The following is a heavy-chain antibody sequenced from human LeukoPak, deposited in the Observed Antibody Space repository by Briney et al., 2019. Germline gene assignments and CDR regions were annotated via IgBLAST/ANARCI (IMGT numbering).Heavy chain of an antibody. CDR2: ISGNGGRT. Sequence: PGGSLRLSCAASGVTFSNYAMSWVRQAPGKGLEWVSTISGNGGRTFYADSVKGRFTISRDNSKNTLDLQMNSLRAEDTAVYYCVRAGNSYSFDYWGQGNLVTVSS. D-gene: IGHD6-6*01. CDR3: VRAGNSYSFDY. J-gene: IGHJ4*02. V-gene: IGHV3-23*01. CDR1: GVTFSNYA.